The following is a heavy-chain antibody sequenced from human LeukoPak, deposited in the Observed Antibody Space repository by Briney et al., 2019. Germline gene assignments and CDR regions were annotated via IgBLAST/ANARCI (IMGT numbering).Heavy chain of an antibody. CDR1: GGTFSSYA. D-gene: IGHD3-9*01. V-gene: IGHV1-69*13. Sequence: GASVKVSCKASGGTFSSYAISWVRQAPGQGLEWMGGIIPIFGTANYAQKFQGRVTITADESTSTAYMEPSSLRSEDTAVYYCARDGFDILTGYSFLYFDYWGQGTLVTVSS. J-gene: IGHJ4*02. CDR3: ARDGFDILTGYSFLYFDY. CDR2: IIPIFGTA.